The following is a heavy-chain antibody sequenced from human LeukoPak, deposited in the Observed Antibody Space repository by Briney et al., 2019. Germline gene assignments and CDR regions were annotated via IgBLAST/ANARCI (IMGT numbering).Heavy chain of an antibody. CDR3: ARGQLEIDSSGTFDY. CDR1: GYIFTGYY. CDR2: INPNSGGT. V-gene: IGHV1-2*02. D-gene: IGHD6-19*01. Sequence: GASVKVSCQASGYIFTGYYVHWLRQAPGQGLEWMGWINPNSGGTNYAQKFQGRVTMTRDTPISTAYMELSRLKSDDTAVYYCARGQLEIDSSGTFDYWGQETLVTVSP. J-gene: IGHJ4*02.